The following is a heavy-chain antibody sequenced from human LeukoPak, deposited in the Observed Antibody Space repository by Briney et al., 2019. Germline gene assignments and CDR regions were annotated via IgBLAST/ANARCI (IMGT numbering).Heavy chain of an antibody. CDR2: INPNSGGT. CDR1: GYTFTGYY. Sequence: ASVKVSCKASGYTFTGYYMHWVRQAPGQGLEWMGWINPNSGGTNYAQKFQGRVTMTRDTSISTAYMELSRLRSEDTAVYYCARIQYGSGSSFWFDPWGQGTLVTVSS. CDR3: ARIQYGSGSSFWFDP. V-gene: IGHV1-2*02. J-gene: IGHJ5*02. D-gene: IGHD3-10*01.